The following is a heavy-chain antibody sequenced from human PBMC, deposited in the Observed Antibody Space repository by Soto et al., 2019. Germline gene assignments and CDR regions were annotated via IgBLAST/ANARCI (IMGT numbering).Heavy chain of an antibody. CDR2: INHSGST. Sequence: KPSETLSLTCAFCVGSFSGYYWSCIRHPPGKWLEWIGEINHSGSTNYNPSLKSRVTISVDTSKNQFSLKLSSVTAADTAVYYCARGEDCSSTSCYHYYYYGMEVWGQGTTVSVSS. D-gene: IGHD2-2*01. CDR1: VGSFSGYY. J-gene: IGHJ6*02. CDR3: ARGEDCSSTSCYHYYYYGMEV. V-gene: IGHV4-34*01.